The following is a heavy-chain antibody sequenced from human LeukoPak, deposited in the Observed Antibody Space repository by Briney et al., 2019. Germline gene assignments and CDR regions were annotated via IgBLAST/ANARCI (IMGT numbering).Heavy chain of an antibody. CDR2: TYYRSKWYY. Sequence: SQTLSLTCAISGDSVSSYSVAWDWIRQSPSRGLEWLGRTYYRSKWYYDYAVSMKGRITISPDTSQNQFSLHLSSVTPEDTAVYYCARDRGEHCSSSSCYRAPFFDSWGQGTQVTVSS. CDR1: GDSVSSYSVA. J-gene: IGHJ4*02. D-gene: IGHD2-2*01. CDR3: ARDRGEHCSSSSCYRAPFFDS. V-gene: IGHV6-1*01.